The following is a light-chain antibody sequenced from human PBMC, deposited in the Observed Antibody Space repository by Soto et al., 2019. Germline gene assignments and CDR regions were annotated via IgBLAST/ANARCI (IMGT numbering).Light chain of an antibody. CDR3: TSYASRRKPVV. J-gene: IGLJ2*01. V-gene: IGLV2-14*03. Sequence: QSALTQPASVSGAPGQSITISCTGTSSDIGGYKYVSWYQHQPCKDPKLMIYDVTNRPSGVSNRFSGSKSGNTASLTISGRQAEDEGEYSCTSYASRRKPVVLGGGTKLTVL. CDR2: DVT. CDR1: SSDIGGYKY.